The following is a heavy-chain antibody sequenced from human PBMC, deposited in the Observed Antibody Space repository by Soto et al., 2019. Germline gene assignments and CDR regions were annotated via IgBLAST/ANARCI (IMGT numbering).Heavy chain of an antibody. CDR2: VYTNGDT. CDR3: ARFGYSSLSDWYFDL. Sequence: QVQLQESGPGLVKPSETLSLTCAVSGGSMRNYYWGWIRQPAGKGLEWIGRVYTNGDTTYKPSLRSRVTMSADTSKNQFSLKLNSVTAEDTAVYYCARFGYSSLSDWYFDLWGRGTLVTVSS. D-gene: IGHD2-2*03. CDR1: GGSMRNYY. V-gene: IGHV4-4*07. J-gene: IGHJ2*01.